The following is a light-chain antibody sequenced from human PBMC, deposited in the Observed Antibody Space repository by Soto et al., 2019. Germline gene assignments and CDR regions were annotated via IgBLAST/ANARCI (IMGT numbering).Light chain of an antibody. CDR1: SSDVGGYNY. Sequence: QYALTQPPSASGSPGQSGTISCTGTSSDVGGYNYVSWYQQHPGKAPKLMIYEVSKRPSGVPDRFSGSKSGNTASLTVSGLQAEDEADYYCSSYAGSNPVVFGGGTKLTVL. J-gene: IGLJ2*01. CDR3: SSYAGSNPVV. V-gene: IGLV2-8*01. CDR2: EVS.